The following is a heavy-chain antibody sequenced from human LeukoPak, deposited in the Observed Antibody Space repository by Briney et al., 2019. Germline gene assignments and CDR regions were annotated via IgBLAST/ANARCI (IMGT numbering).Heavy chain of an antibody. CDR1: GGSISSNSAY. D-gene: IGHD5-18*01. CDR3: ASPRGFSYGYFDH. J-gene: IGHJ4*02. V-gene: IGHV4-39*01. CDR2: IYYSKNT. Sequence: TSEILSLTCTVSGGSISSNSAYWGWIRQPPGKGLEWIGSIYYSKNTYYNPSLRSRVTISADTSKNQFSLRLDSVSAADTAVYYCASPRGFSYGYFDHWGQGSLVTVSS.